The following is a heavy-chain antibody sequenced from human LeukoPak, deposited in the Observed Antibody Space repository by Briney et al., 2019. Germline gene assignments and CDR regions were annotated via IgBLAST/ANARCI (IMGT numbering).Heavy chain of an antibody. V-gene: IGHV4-59*08. D-gene: IGHD2-8*01. J-gene: IGHJ6*03. Sequence: SETLSLTCTVSGGSISKYYWSWIRQPPGKGLEWIGYIYYGGSTNYNPSLKSRVTISVDTSKNQFSLKLGSVTAADTAVYYCARHVCSNGVCFPYYYYYMDVWGKGTTVTVSS. CDR3: ARHVCSNGVCFPYYYYYMDV. CDR2: IYYGGST. CDR1: GGSISKYY.